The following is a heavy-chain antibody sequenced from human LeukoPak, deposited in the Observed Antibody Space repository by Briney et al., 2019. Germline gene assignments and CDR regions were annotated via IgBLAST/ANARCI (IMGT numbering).Heavy chain of an antibody. CDR3: ARAVDTAMVPFDY. CDR2: IKPDGSAQ. CDR1: GFTFSNYW. D-gene: IGHD5-18*01. Sequence: GGSLRLSCAASGFTFSNYWMTWVRQAPGKGLEWVANIKPDGSAQYYADSVRGRFTISRDNSKNTLYLQMNSLRAEDTAVYYCARAVDTAMVPFDYWGQGTLVTVSS. V-gene: IGHV3-7*01. J-gene: IGHJ4*02.